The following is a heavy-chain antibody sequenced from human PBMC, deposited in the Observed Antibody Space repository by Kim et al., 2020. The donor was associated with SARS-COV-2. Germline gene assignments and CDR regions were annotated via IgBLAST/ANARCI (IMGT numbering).Heavy chain of an antibody. Sequence: GGSLRHSCAASGFTFSRSGMHWVRQAPGKGLEWVAIIWFDGSKQYYEDSVRGRFIISRDNSNNMLYLQMNSLRAEDTAVYYCARDKNTGYIDFWGQGTLVTVSS. CDR3: ARDKNTGYIDF. D-gene: IGHD2-8*02. CDR2: IWFDGSKQ. CDR1: GFTFSRSG. J-gene: IGHJ4*02. V-gene: IGHV3-33*01.